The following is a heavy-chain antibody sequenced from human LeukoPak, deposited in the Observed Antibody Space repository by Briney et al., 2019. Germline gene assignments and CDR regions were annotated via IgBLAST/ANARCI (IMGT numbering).Heavy chain of an antibody. Sequence: GASVKVSCKASGYTFSNYHIHWVRQAPGQGIEWMGIINPRYGSTTYAQNFQGRVTMTRDMSTSIVYMELSSLRSEDTAVYYCAREEARDGSTGYYFDYWGQGTLLTVSS. J-gene: IGHJ4*02. CDR2: INPRYGST. CDR3: AREEARDGSTGYYFDY. V-gene: IGHV1-46*01. CDR1: GYTFSNYH. D-gene: IGHD5-24*01.